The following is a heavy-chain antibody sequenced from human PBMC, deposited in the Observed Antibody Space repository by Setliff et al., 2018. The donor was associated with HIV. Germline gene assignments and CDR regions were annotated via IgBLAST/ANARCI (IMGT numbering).Heavy chain of an antibody. CDR1: GGSISGYY. CDR2: INHSGST. V-gene: IGHV4-34*01. D-gene: IGHD5-12*01. J-gene: IGHJ4*02. Sequence: SETLSLTCAVYGGSISGYYWSWIRQSPGKGLEWIGEINHSGSTYYNPSLKSRVTISLDTSKSQFSLTLTSVTAADTAVYYCARQMPIPGIAITPVDYWGQGALVTVSS. CDR3: ARQMPIPGIAITPVDY.